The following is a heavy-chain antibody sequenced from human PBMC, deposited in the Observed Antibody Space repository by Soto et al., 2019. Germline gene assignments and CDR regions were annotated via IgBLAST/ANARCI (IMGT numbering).Heavy chain of an antibody. J-gene: IGHJ1*01. Sequence: LRLSCAASGFTFDDYAMHWVRQVPGKGLEWVSGINWNSGSIGYADSVKGRFAISRDNAKNSLHLQMNSLRAEDTAFYYCVKDESINWYSGHFRHWGQGTLGTVS. CDR1: GFTFDDYA. CDR2: INWNSGSI. D-gene: IGHD6-13*01. V-gene: IGHV3-9*01. CDR3: VKDESINWYSGHFRH.